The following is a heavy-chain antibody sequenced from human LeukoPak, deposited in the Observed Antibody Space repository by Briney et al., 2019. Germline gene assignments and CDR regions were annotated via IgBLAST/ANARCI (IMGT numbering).Heavy chain of an antibody. CDR3: AKKRTYYFDY. V-gene: IGHV3-23*01. CDR2: ISGSGGST. J-gene: IGHJ4*02. Sequence: PGGSLRLSCAASGFTFSSYAMSWVPHAPGKGLEWVSAISGSGGSTYYADSVKGRFTISRDNSKNTLYLQMNSLRAEDTAVYYCAKKRTYYFDYWGQGTLVTVSS. CDR1: GFTFSSYA.